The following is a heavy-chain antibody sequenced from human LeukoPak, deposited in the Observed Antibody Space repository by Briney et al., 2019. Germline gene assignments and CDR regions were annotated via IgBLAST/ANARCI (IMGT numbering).Heavy chain of an antibody. D-gene: IGHD1-26*01. Sequence: GGSLRLSCAASGFIFDDYGMSWVRQAPGRGLEWVSGINWNGGSTSYADSVKGRFTISRDNAKNSLYLQMNSLRAEDTAFYYCARAYFSGSFGYWGQGTLVTVSS. CDR3: ARAYFSGSFGY. CDR1: GFIFDDYG. J-gene: IGHJ4*02. V-gene: IGHV3-20*04. CDR2: INWNGGST.